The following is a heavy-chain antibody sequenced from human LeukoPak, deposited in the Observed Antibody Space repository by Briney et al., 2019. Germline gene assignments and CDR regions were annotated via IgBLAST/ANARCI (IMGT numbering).Heavy chain of an antibody. CDR1: GFMFSSYA. V-gene: IGHV3-23*01. D-gene: IGHD2-15*01. Sequence: TGGSLRLSCAASGFMFSSYAMSWVRQAPGKGLEWVSAISGSGGSTYYADSVKGRFTISRDNSRNTLYLQMNSLRAEDTAVYYCARDLARGGFDYWGQGTLVTVSS. J-gene: IGHJ4*02. CDR3: ARDLARGGFDY. CDR2: ISGSGGST.